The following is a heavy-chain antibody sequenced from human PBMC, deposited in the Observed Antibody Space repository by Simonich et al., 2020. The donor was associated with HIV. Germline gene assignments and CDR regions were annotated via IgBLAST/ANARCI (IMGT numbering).Heavy chain of an antibody. CDR3: ARNNFWSGWLFDY. CDR1: GYSISSGYY. J-gene: IGHJ4*02. CDR2: IYHWGST. V-gene: IGHV4-38-2*01. Sequence: QVQLQESGPGLVKPSETLSLTCAVSGYSISSGYYWGWIRQPPGKGLEWIGSIYHWGSTYDNPSLKSRVTISVDTSKNQFSLKLSSVTAADTAVYYCARNNFWSGWLFDYWGQGTLVTVSS. D-gene: IGHD3-3*01.